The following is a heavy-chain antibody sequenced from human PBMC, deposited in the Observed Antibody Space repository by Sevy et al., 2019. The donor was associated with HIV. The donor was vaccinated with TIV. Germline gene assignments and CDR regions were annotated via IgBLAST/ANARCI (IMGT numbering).Heavy chain of an antibody. V-gene: IGHV3-23*01. Sequence: GGSLRLSCAASGITFKNYDMNWVRQAPGKGLNWVSSIFGSGGTTYYADSVRGRFTISRDTSKNTLFLQMNSLRTEDTALYYCAGGRFDSSGSFDAFDIWGQGTMVTVSS. CDR3: AGGRFDSSGSFDAFDI. J-gene: IGHJ3*02. D-gene: IGHD3-22*01. CDR2: IFGSGGTT. CDR1: GITFKNYD.